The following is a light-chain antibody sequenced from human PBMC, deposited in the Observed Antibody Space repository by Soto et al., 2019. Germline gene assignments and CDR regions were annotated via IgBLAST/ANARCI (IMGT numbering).Light chain of an antibody. J-gene: IGLJ1*01. Sequence: QSVLTQPPSASGTPGQRVTISCSGSSSNIGSTTVSWYQQLPGAAPKLLIYSNDQWPSGVPDRFSGSKSGTSASLDISGIQSQDEADYYSASWDESLNGFVFGTGTKVTV. V-gene: IGLV1-44*01. CDR1: SSNIGSTT. CDR3: ASWDESLNGFV. CDR2: SND.